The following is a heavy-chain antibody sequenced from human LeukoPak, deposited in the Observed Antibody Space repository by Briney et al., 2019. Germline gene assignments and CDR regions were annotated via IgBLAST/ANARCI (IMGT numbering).Heavy chain of an antibody. CDR2: IYYSGST. D-gene: IGHD6-19*01. J-gene: IGHJ4*02. V-gene: IGHV4-39*01. CDR1: GGSISSSSYY. Sequence: SETLSLTCTVSGGSISSSSYYWGWIRQPPGKGLEWIGSIYYSGSTYYNPSLKSRVTISVDTSKNQFSLKLSSVTAADTAVYYCARASIAVATGGGYFDYWGQGTLVTVSS. CDR3: ARASIAVATGGGYFDY.